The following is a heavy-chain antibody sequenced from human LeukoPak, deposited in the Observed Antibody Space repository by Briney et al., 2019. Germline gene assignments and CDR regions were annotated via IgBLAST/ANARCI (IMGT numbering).Heavy chain of an antibody. CDR2: ISGSGGST. Sequence: GGSLRLSCAASGFTFSSYAMSWVRQAPGKGLEWVSAISGSGGSTYYADSVKGRFTISRGNSKNTLYLQMNSLRAEDTAVYYCAKFQTNWNDVSSRDYWGQGTLVTVSS. V-gene: IGHV3-23*01. D-gene: IGHD1-1*01. CDR3: AKFQTNWNDVSSRDY. J-gene: IGHJ4*02. CDR1: GFTFSSYA.